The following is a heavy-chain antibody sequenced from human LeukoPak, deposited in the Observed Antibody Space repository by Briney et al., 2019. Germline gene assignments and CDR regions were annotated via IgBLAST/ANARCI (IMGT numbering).Heavy chain of an antibody. CDR3: VGGPYGASISKWFAP. J-gene: IGHJ5*02. Sequence: SETLSLTCTVSGGSISSSDYYWGWIRLPPGKGLEWVGSIYYSGTPYYNPSLKSRVTISIDTSKNQFSLKLTSVTTADTAVYYCVGGPYGASISKWFAPWGQGTQVIVSP. V-gene: IGHV4-39*07. D-gene: IGHD4/OR15-4a*01. CDR2: IYYSGTP. CDR1: GGSISSSDYY.